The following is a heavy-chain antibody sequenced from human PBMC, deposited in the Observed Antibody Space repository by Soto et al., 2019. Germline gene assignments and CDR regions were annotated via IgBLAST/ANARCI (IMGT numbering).Heavy chain of an antibody. D-gene: IGHD3-9*01. CDR3: AKHSVAWSNS. CDR2: ISYDGTDK. Sequence: QVHLVESGGGVVQPGRSLTISCVGSGFAFSTYGMHWVRQAPAKGLEWVALISYDGTDKYYADSVKGRFSISRDNSKQPWPLQLAAVGRGEGVVYYFAKHSVAWSNSGGRGTRVNVSS. J-gene: IGHJ4*02. CDR1: GFAFSTYG. V-gene: IGHV3-30*18.